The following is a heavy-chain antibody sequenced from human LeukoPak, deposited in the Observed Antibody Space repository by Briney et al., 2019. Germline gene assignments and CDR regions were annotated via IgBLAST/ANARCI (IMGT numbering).Heavy chain of an antibody. D-gene: IGHD1-26*01. V-gene: IGHV4-39*02. CDR3: ARDSGSYSFDC. CDR1: GGSISSRTYY. CDR2: IFYSGSS. Sequence: SPSETLSLTCTVSGGSISSRTYYWGWIRQPRGKGLEWIGSIFYSGSSYYNPSLNSRVTISVDTSKNHFSLKLTPVTAADTAVYYCARDSGSYSFDCWGQGTLVTVSS. J-gene: IGHJ4*02.